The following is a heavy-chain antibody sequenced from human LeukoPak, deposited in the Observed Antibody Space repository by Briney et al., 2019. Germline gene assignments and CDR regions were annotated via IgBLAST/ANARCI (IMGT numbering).Heavy chain of an antibody. J-gene: IGHJ4*02. CDR1: GYRFSTSD. CDR2: IASTGET. CDR3: VRGGEIGLDY. D-gene: IGHD3-16*01. Sequence: GGSLRLSCAASGYRFSTSDMHWVRQGSGRGLEWVSSIASTGETYYAPSVEGRFTISRENAKNSLYLQMNSLRGGDTAIYHCVRGGEIGLDYWGQGTLVTVSS. V-gene: IGHV3-13*01.